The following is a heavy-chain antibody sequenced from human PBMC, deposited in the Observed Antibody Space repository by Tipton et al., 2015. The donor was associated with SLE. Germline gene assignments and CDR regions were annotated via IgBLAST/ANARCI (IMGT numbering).Heavy chain of an antibody. V-gene: IGHV3-7*01. J-gene: IGHJ6*02. Sequence: SLRLSCVASEFTFSLYWMSWVRQAPGKGLEWVANIMQDGSEKYYVDSVKGRFTISRDNAKNSLYLQMNSLRAEDTAVYYCARDVVDGGRFFHYYYGMDVWGQGTTVTVSS. CDR1: EFTFSLYW. CDR3: ARDVVDGGRFFHYYYGMDV. CDR2: IMQDGSEK. D-gene: IGHD2-15*01.